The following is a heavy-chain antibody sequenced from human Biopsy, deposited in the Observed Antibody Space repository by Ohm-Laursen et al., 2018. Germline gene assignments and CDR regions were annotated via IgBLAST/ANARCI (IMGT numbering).Heavy chain of an antibody. CDR3: TLEGAGFDN. V-gene: IGHV3-73*01. J-gene: IGHJ4*02. CDR1: GFTFSASA. D-gene: IGHD3-10*01. Sequence: SLRLSCAAFGFTFSASAVHWVRQASGKGLEWVGRIRSKAKRYATAYAASVTGRFTISRDDSKNTTYLQMNSLKTEDTTVYYCTLEGAGFDNWGQGTLVTVSS. CDR2: IRSKAKRYAT.